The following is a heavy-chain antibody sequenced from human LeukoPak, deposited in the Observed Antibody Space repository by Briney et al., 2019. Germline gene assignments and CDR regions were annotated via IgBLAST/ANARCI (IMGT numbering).Heavy chain of an antibody. CDR2: IYSGGST. CDR1: GFTFSSSY. Sequence: GGSLRLSCAASGFTFSSSYMSWVRQAPGKGLEWVSVIYSGGSTYYADSVKGRFTISRDDSKNTLYLQMNSLRAEDTAVYYCARGFIWALDYWGQGNLVTVSS. V-gene: IGHV3-66*01. D-gene: IGHD3-16*02. CDR3: ARGFIWALDY. J-gene: IGHJ4*02.